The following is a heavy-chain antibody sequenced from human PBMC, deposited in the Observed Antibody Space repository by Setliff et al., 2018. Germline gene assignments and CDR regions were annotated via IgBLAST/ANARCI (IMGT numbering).Heavy chain of an antibody. D-gene: IGHD3-10*02. CDR3: LGAGTCSY. CDR2: INPGGSET. Sequence: SLRLSCVGTGFSFRNCWASWVRQAPGKGPEWLASINPGGSETYYVDSARGRFTISRDNARNSLSLQMNSLRSDDTAVYYCLGAGTCSYWGQGTRVTVSS. CDR1: GFSFRNCW. V-gene: IGHV3-7*01. J-gene: IGHJ4*02.